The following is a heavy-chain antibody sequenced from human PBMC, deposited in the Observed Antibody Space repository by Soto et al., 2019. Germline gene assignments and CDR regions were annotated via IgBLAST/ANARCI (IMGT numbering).Heavy chain of an antibody. J-gene: IGHJ6*02. D-gene: IGHD2-21*02. CDR1: GFSLNTGGLG. V-gene: IGHV2-5*02. CDR2: IYWDNDK. Sequence: QITLKESGPTLVKPTQTLTLTCTFSGFSLNTGGLGVGWIRQPPGKALEWLALIYWDNDKRYSPSLKSRLTITKDPSKNQLVLTMTNMDPVDAATYYCVHSRCGGDCLQSYSSHYYYGMDVWGQGTTVTVSS. CDR3: VHSRCGGDCLQSYSSHYYYGMDV.